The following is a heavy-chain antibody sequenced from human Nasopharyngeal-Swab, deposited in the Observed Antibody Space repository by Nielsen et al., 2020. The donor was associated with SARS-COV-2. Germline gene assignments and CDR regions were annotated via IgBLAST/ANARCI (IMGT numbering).Heavy chain of an antibody. V-gene: IGHV1-69*04. J-gene: IGHJ6*02. CDR1: GGTFSSYA. CDR2: IIPILGIA. D-gene: IGHD5-18*01. Sequence: SVKVSCKASGGTFSSYAISWVRQAPGQGLEGMGRIIPILGIANYAQKFKGRVTITTDKSTSTAYMEQSSLRSEDTAVYYWARDFRDRAMVKEYGMDVWGQGTTVTVSS. CDR3: ARDFRDRAMVKEYGMDV.